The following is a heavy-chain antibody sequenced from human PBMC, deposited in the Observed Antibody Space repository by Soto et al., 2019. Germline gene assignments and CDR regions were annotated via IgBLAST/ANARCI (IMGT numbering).Heavy chain of an antibody. D-gene: IGHD3-16*01. Sequence: QITLKESGPTLVKPTQTLTLTCTFSGFSLSTSGVGVGWIRQPPGKALEWLALIYWDDDKRYSPSLKSRLTITKDTSQNQVVLTMTNMDPVDTATYYCALGAVRRYSRRETRYWYFDLWGRGTLVTVSS. V-gene: IGHV2-5*02. CDR2: IYWDDDK. CDR1: GFSLSTSGVG. CDR3: ALGAVRRYSRRETRYWYFDL. J-gene: IGHJ2*01.